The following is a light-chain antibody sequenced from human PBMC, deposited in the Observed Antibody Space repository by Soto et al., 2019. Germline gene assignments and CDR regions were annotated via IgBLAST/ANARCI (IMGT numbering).Light chain of an antibody. V-gene: IGKV4-1*01. J-gene: IGKJ1*01. Sequence: DIVMTQSPDSLAVSLGERATINCKSSQSVLYSSNNKNYLAWYQQKPGQPPKLLIYWASTRESGVPDRFSGIGYGTDFNLTLSRLQAEDVAVFYCQQYYSTPWPFGQGTKVEIK. CDR2: WAS. CDR3: QQYYSTPWP. CDR1: QSVLYSSNNKNY.